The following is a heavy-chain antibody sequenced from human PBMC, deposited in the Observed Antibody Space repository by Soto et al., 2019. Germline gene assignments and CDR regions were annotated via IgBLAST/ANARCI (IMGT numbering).Heavy chain of an antibody. CDR3: ASGGDYYYGMDV. CDR1: GFTFSSYW. Sequence: GGSLRLSCAASGFTFSSYWMHWVRQAPGKGLVWVSRINSDGSSTSYADSVKGRFTISRDNAKNTLYLQMNSLRAEDTAVYYCASGGDYYYGMDVWGQGTTVTVSS. J-gene: IGHJ6*02. D-gene: IGHD2-15*01. CDR2: INSDGSST. V-gene: IGHV3-74*01.